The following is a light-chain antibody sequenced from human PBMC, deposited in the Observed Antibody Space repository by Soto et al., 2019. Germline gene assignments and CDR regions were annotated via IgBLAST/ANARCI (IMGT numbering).Light chain of an antibody. CDR3: QKYHIWWT. Sequence: IMTQSPATLSVSPGERATLSCRASESIKSNLGWYQQKPGQAPRLLIYGASTRATGVPARFSGAGSGTDFTLTISSLQSEDFAVYYCQKYHIWWTFGQGTKVDIK. CDR2: GAS. J-gene: IGKJ1*01. V-gene: IGKV3-15*01. CDR1: ESIKSN.